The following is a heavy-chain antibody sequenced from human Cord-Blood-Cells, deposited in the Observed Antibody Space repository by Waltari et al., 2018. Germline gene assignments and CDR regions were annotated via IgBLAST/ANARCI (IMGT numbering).Heavy chain of an antibody. CDR1: GFTFSSYG. CDR3: AKDYYDYIWGSYRTNYYYYYGMDV. Sequence: QVQLVESGGGVVQPGRSLRLSCAASGFTFSSYGMHWVRQAPGKGLEWGAGISYDGSKKYYADSVKGRFTISRDNSKNTLYLQMNSLRAEDTAVYYCAKDYYDYIWGSYRTNYYYYYGMDVWGQGTTVTVSS. CDR2: ISYDGSKK. J-gene: IGHJ6*02. V-gene: IGHV3-30*18. D-gene: IGHD3-16*02.